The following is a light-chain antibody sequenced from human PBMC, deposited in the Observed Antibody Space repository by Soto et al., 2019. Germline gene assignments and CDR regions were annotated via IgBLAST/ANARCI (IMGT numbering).Light chain of an antibody. Sequence: QSVLTQPASVSGSPGQSITISCTGTSSDVGSYNLVSWHQQHPGKAPKLMIYEGSKRPSGVSNRFSGSKSGNTASLTISGLQAEDEADYYCCSYAGRSTYVFGTGTKV. V-gene: IGLV2-23*01. CDR2: EGS. J-gene: IGLJ1*01. CDR3: CSYAGRSTYV. CDR1: SSDVGSYNL.